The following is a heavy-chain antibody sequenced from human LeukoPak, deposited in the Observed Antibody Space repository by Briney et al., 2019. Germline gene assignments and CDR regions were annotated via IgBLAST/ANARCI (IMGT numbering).Heavy chain of an antibody. CDR2: ISGSGGST. CDR3: AKDGGVRYNWNDDYCYYYGMDV. CDR1: GFTFSSYA. J-gene: IGHJ6*02. V-gene: IGHV3-23*01. Sequence: GGSLRLSCAASGFTFSSYAMSWVRQAPGKGLEWVSAISGSGGSTYYADSVKGRFTISRDNSKNTLYLQMNSLRAEDTAVYYCAKDGGVRYNWNDDYCYYYGMDVWGQGTTVTVSS. D-gene: IGHD1-1*01.